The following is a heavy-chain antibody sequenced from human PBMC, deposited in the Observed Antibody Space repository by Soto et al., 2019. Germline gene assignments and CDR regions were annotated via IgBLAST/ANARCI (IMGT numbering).Heavy chain of an antibody. CDR3: AKTGYGSDVLWWFDP. D-gene: IGHD5-12*01. V-gene: IGHV3-23*01. CDR1: GFTLSSYA. CDR2: ISASGDNT. J-gene: IGHJ5*02. Sequence: VLVLESGGGLVQPGGSLRLSCVASGFTLSSYALTWVRQAPGKGLEWVSAISASGDNTYYADSVKGRFTIFRDNSNNTLYLQMNSLRAEDTAIYYCAKTGYGSDVLWWFDPWGQGTLVTVSS.